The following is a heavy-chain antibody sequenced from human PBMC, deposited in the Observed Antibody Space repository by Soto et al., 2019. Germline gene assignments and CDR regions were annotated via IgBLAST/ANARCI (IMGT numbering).Heavy chain of an antibody. Sequence: PGGSLRLSCLASGVTLTGYAMHWVRHAPGKGLEWVASVSHDGIERYAASVRGRFTISRDISKSTVFLQMGSLSGEDTAVYYCTRVGVGYSLGSGFTPWGQGTLVTVSS. V-gene: IGHV3-30-3*01. J-gene: IGHJ5*02. CDR2: VSHDGIER. CDR1: GVTLTGYA. D-gene: IGHD5-18*01. CDR3: TRVGVGYSLGSGFTP.